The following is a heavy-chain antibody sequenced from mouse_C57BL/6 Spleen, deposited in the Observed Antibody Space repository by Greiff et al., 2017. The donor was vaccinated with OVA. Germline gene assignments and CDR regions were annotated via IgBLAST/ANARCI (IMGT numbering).Heavy chain of an antibody. CDR2: IYPRDGST. V-gene: IGHV1-85*01. D-gene: IGHD1-1*01. CDR3: ARGYYGSSGYFDV. CDR1: GYTFTSYD. J-gene: IGHJ1*03. Sequence: VQVVESGPELVKPGASVKLSCKASGYTFTSYDINWVKQRPGQGLEWIGWIYPRDGSTKYNEKFKGKATLTVDTSSSTAYMELHSLTSEDSAVYFCARGYYGSSGYFDVWGTGTTVTVSS.